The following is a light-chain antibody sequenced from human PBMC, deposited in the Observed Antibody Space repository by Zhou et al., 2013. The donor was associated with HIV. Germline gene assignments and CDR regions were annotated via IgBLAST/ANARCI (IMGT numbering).Light chain of an antibody. CDR3: EAWDDSLNGPV. CDR2: GNI. J-gene: IGLJ2*01. V-gene: IGLV1-40*01. Sequence: QSVLTQPPSVSGAPGQRVTISCTGSSSNFGAGYDVHWYQQLPGTAPKLLIYGNINRPSGVPDRFSGSKSGTSASLAISGLQSEDEADYYCEAWDDSLNGPVFGGGTKLTVL. CDR1: SSNFGAGYD.